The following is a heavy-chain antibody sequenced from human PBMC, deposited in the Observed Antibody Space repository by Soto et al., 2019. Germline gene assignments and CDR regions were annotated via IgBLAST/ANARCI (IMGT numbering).Heavy chain of an antibody. CDR3: ARGGNWLDP. CDR1: GFSFSTYW. CDR2: INKGGGET. J-gene: IGHJ5*02. Sequence: EVQLVESGGGLVQPGGSLRLSCAASGFSFSTYWMAWVRQAPGKGLEWVANINKGGGETYYVDSVRGRFTISRDNAKNSLYLQMISLRAEVTAIYYCARGGNWLDPGGQGTRLSVSS. V-gene: IGHV3-7*05. D-gene: IGHD3-10*01.